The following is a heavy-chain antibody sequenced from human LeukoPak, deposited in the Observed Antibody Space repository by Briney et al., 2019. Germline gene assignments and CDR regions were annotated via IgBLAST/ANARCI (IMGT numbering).Heavy chain of an antibody. Sequence: SETLSLTCTVSGGSISSSYWSWIRQPPGKGLEWIGYIFYIGSTDYNPSLKSRVTISVDTSKNQFSLKVNSVTAADTAVYYCARARYSRAWYASDIWGQGTVVTVSA. CDR1: GGSISSSY. V-gene: IGHV4-59*01. J-gene: IGHJ3*02. CDR3: ARARYSRAWYASDI. D-gene: IGHD6-19*01. CDR2: IFYIGST.